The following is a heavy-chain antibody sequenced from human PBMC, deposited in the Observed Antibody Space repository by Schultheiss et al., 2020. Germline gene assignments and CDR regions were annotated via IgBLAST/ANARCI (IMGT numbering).Heavy chain of an antibody. V-gene: IGHV4-59*06. CDR1: GGSFSSYY. J-gene: IGHJ4*02. Sequence: SQTLSLTCAVYGGSFSSYYWSWIRQPAGKGLEWIGYIYYSGSTYYNPSLKSRVTISVDTSKNQFSLKLSSVTAADTAVYYCARGQVTMVRGVILGCYFDYWGQGTLVTVSS. CDR3: ARGQVTMVRGVILGCYFDY. D-gene: IGHD3-10*01. CDR2: IYYSGST.